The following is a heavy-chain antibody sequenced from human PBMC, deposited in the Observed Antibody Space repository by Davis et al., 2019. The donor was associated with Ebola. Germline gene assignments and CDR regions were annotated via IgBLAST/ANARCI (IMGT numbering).Heavy chain of an antibody. J-gene: IGHJ6*04. CDR3: ARELIVVVVAATESDGYYYYGMDV. CDR1: GYTFTSYD. D-gene: IGHD2-15*01. V-gene: IGHV1-46*01. Sequence: ASVKVSCKASGYTFTSYDINWVRQATGQGLEWMGIINPSGGSTSYAQKFQGRVTMTRDTSTSTVYMELSSLRSEDTAVYYCARELIVVVVAATESDGYYYYGMDVWGKGTTVTVSS. CDR2: INPSGGST.